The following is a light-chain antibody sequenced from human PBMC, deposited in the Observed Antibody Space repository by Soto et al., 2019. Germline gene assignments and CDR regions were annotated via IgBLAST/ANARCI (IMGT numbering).Light chain of an antibody. J-gene: IGKJ2*01. CDR2: AAS. CDR1: QSVGSNY. V-gene: IGKV3-20*01. CDR3: QQYGSSAYT. Sequence: IVLTQSPGTLSLSPGERATLSCRASQSVGSNYLAWYQRQPGQAPRLLIYAASSRATGIPARFSGSGSGTDFTLTISRREPEDFAVYYCQQYGSSAYTFGQGTTLEIK.